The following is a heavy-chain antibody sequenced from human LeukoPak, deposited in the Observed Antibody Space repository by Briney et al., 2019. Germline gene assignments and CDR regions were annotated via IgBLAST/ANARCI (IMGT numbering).Heavy chain of an antibody. CDR1: GFSVTNNY. Sequence: PGGSLRLSCAVSGFSVTNNYMSWVRQAPGKGLEWVSGFYVGGATYYADSVKGRFTISRDNSENTLYLQMKSLRAEDTAVYYCARGDGYNFFDYWGQGTLATVSS. CDR3: ARGDGYNFFDY. CDR2: FYVGGAT. D-gene: IGHD5-24*01. V-gene: IGHV3-53*01. J-gene: IGHJ4*02.